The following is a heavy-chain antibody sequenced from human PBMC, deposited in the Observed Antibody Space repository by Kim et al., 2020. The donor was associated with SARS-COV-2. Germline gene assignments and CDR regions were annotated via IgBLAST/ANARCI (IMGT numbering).Heavy chain of an antibody. V-gene: IGHV1-3*01. Sequence: ASVKVSCKTSGHIFTRDSIHWVRQAPGQGLEWMGGIDCGNGNTIYSQKFQDRVTFTTDTSASTAYMELSFLRSEDSAVYYCLGGFYFDYWGQGTLVTVSS. CDR2: IDCGNGNT. CDR1: GHIFTRDS. CDR3: LGGFYFDY. J-gene: IGHJ4*02. D-gene: IGHD3-16*01.